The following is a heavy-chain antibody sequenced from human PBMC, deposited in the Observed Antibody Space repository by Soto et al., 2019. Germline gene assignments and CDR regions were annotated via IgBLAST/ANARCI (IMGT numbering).Heavy chain of an antibody. CDR2: IKEDGSEK. D-gene: IGHD3-16*02. Sequence: PGESLRISCAASGFTFSSYWMSCVRQAPGKGLEWVTNIKEDGSEKNYVDSVKGRFIISIDNAKNSLYLQMNSLRAEDTAVYYCAGVIVSYFEYWGQGTLVTVSS. CDR1: GFTFSSYW. J-gene: IGHJ4*02. V-gene: IGHV3-7*01. CDR3: AGVIVSYFEY.